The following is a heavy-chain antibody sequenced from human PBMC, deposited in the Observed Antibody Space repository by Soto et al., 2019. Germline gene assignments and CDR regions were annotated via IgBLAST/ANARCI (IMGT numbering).Heavy chain of an antibody. CDR3: ARMKTTATDHIDH. CDR2: IFYNGNT. Sequence: SETLSLTCTVSGGSISSGDYYWNWIRQTPGKGLEWIGYIFYNGNTYYNPSLKSRVTISVVTSKNRFYLGLNSVTAADTAVYYCARMKTTATDHIDHWGQGTLVTVSS. V-gene: IGHV4-30-4*01. CDR1: GGSISSGDYY. D-gene: IGHD4-17*01. J-gene: IGHJ4*02.